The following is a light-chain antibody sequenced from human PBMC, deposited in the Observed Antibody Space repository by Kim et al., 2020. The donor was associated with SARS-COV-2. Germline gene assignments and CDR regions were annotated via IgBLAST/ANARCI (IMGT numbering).Light chain of an antibody. CDR2: GKN. CDR3: NSRDSSGNHLV. CDR1: SLRSYY. J-gene: IGLJ3*02. Sequence: LGQTVRIRCQGDSLRSYYASWYQQKPGKAPVLVIYGKNNRPSGIPDRFSGSSSGNTASLTITGAQAEDEADYYCNSRDSSGNHLVFGGGTKLTVL. V-gene: IGLV3-19*01.